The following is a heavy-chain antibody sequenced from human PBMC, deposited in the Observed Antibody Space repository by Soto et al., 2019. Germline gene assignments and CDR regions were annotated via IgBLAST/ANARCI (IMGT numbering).Heavy chain of an antibody. Sequence: GGSLRLSCAASGFTFSSYAMHWVRQAPGKGLEWVAVISYDGSNKYYADSVKGRFTISRDNSKNTLYLQMNSLRAEDTAVYYCAKGEYSSSGELDYWGQVTLVTVSS. J-gene: IGHJ4*02. D-gene: IGHD6-6*01. CDR1: GFTFSSYA. V-gene: IGHV3-30*04. CDR3: AKGEYSSSGELDY. CDR2: ISYDGSNK.